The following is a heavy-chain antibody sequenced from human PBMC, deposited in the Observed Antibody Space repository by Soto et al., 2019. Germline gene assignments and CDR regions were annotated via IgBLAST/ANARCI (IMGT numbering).Heavy chain of an antibody. J-gene: IGHJ4*02. CDR3: ARGGETYYYDSSGYYEDY. V-gene: IGHV4-30-4*01. CDR1: GGSISSGDYY. D-gene: IGHD3-22*01. CDR2: IYYSGST. Sequence: SETLSLTCTVSGGSISSGDYYWSWIRQPPGKGLEWIGYIYYSGSTYYNPSLKSRVTISVDTSKNQFSLKLSSVTAADTAVYYCARGGETYYYDSSGYYEDYWGQGTLVTVAS.